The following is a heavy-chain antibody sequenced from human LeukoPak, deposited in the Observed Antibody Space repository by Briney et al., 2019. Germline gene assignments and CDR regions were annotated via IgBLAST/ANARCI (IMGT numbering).Heavy chain of an antibody. Sequence: GGSLRLSCAASGFTFSNAWMTWVRQAPGKGLEWLGRIKSKTDGGITDYPTPVKGRFIISRDDSKKTLYLQMNSLKTEDTAVYYCTTLPKWRFEETYVIDYWGQGTLVTVSS. CDR2: IKSKTDGGIT. J-gene: IGHJ4*02. CDR3: TTLPKWRFEETYVIDY. V-gene: IGHV3-15*01. D-gene: IGHD3-10*01. CDR1: GFTFSNAW.